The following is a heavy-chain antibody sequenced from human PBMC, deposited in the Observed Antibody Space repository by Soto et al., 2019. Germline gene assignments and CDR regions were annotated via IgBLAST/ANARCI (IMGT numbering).Heavy chain of an antibody. CDR1: GIPFRDAW. V-gene: IGHV3-15*02. CDR3: VWCSTTDYYFNM. D-gene: IGHD2-8*01. J-gene: IGHJ6*03. Sequence: EVRLVESGGALVKPGGSLRLSCVLSGIPFRDAWMSWVRQAPGQGLEWVGRIKSKGSGGTTDYPTPVKGRFRISRGDSRNPLYLQINSVPVGGAVPSHCVWCSTTDYYFNM. CDR2: IKSKGSGGTT.